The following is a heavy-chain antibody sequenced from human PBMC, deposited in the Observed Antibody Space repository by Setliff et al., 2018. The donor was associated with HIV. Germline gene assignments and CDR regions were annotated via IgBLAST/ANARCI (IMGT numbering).Heavy chain of an antibody. J-gene: IGHJ3*02. CDR3: AKDTTTRHSSGVGAFDI. D-gene: IGHD6-19*01. Sequence: TGGSLRLSCAASGFTFDDYAMYWVRQAPGKGLEWVSGISWNSGNIVYADSVKGRFTISRDNAKNSLYLQMNSLRAEDMALYYCAKDTTTRHSSGVGAFDIWGQGTMVTVSS. CDR1: GFTFDDYA. V-gene: IGHV3-9*03. CDR2: ISWNSGNI.